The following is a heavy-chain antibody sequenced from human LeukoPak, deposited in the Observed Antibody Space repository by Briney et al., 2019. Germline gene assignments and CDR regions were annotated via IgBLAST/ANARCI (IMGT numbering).Heavy chain of an antibody. CDR1: GFTFSSYG. CDR2: ISGNGYNT. D-gene: IGHD3-10*01. CDR3: AKGVRLWFAFYFDY. Sequence: GGSLRLSCAASGFTFSSYGMHWVRQAPGKGLEWVSAISGNGYNTYYADSVKGRFTISSESSRNTLYLQMHSLRAEDTAVYYCAKGVRLWFAFYFDYWGQGTLVTVSS. V-gene: IGHV3-23*01. J-gene: IGHJ4*02.